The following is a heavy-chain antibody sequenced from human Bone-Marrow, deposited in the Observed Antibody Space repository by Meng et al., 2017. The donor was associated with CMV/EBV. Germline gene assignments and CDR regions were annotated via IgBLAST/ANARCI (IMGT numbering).Heavy chain of an antibody. Sequence: ASVKVSCKASGYTFTSYDINWVRQATGQGLEWMGWMNPNSGGTNYAQKFQGRVTMTRDTSISTAYMELSRLRSDDTAVYYCARDFDDTYSMISYYYYGMDFWGQGTTVTVSS. V-gene: IGHV1-2*02. CDR2: MNPNSGGT. CDR3: ARDFDDTYSMISYYYYGMDF. CDR1: GYTFTSYD. J-gene: IGHJ6*02. D-gene: IGHD4-11*01.